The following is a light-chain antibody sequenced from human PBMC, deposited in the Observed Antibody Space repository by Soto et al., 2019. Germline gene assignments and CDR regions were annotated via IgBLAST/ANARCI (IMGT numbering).Light chain of an antibody. J-gene: IGKJ4*01. CDR3: QHRSNWPLT. V-gene: IGKV3-11*01. Sequence: PGDRATLSCRASQSVSIYLAWYQQKPGQSPRLLIYDASRRATGIPARFSGSGSGTDFTLTISSLEPEDFAVYYCQHRSNWPLTFGGGTKVEIK. CDR2: DAS. CDR1: QSVSIY.